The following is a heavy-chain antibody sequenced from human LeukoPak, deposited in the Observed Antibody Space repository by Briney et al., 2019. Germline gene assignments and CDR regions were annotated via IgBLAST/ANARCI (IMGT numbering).Heavy chain of an antibody. CDR1: GGSISSGDYY. D-gene: IGHD3-10*01. V-gene: IGHV4-30-4*08. Sequence: SETLSLTCTVSGGSISSGDYYWSWIRQPPGTGLEWIGYIYYSGSTYYNPSLKSRVTISVDTSKNQFSLKLSSVTAADTAVYYCARDRYAEYGSVLDNWGQGTLVTVSS. CDR3: ARDRYAEYGSVLDN. CDR2: IYYSGST. J-gene: IGHJ4*02.